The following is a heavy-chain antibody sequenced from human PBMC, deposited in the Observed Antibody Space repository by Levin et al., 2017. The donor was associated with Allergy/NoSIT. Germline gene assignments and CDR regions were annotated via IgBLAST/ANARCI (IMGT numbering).Heavy chain of an antibody. CDR3: ARGATATTNYYYGLDV. Sequence: GGSLRLSCAASGFRFSDHYMDWVRQAPGKGLEWVGRTRNKAKSYTTEYAAAGKDRFTVSRDDSRNSLFLQMSSLKTEDTAVYYCARGATATTNYYYGLDVWGPGTTVTVSS. J-gene: IGHJ6*02. D-gene: IGHD4-11*01. CDR1: GFRFSDHY. V-gene: IGHV3-72*01. CDR2: TRNKAKSYTT.